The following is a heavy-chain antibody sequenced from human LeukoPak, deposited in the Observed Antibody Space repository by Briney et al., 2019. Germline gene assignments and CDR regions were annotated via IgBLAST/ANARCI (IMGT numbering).Heavy chain of an antibody. J-gene: IGHJ5*02. D-gene: IGHD3-10*01. CDR3: ARDGVLWFGEPPAGNWFDP. CDR1: GYTFTSYA. Sequence: GASVKVSCKASGYTFTSYAMNWVRQAPGQGLEWMGWINTNTGNPTYAQGFTGRFVFSLDTSVSTAYLQISSLKAEDTAVYYCARDGVLWFGEPPAGNWFDPWGQGTLVTVSS. CDR2: INTNTGNP. V-gene: IGHV7-4-1*02.